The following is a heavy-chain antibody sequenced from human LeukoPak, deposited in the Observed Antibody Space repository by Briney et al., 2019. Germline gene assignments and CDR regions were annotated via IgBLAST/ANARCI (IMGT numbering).Heavy chain of an antibody. J-gene: IGHJ6*03. D-gene: IGHD6-13*01. CDR1: GGSISSSSYY. Sequence: PSETLSLTCTVSGGSISSSSYYWGWIRQPPGKGLEWVANIKQDGNEKYYADSVKGRFTISRDNAKNSLYLQMNSLRAEDMALYYCAKDYSSSWYEIFSYMDVWGKGTTVTVSS. CDR3: AKDYSSSWYEIFSYMDV. CDR2: IKQDGNEK. V-gene: IGHV3-7*03.